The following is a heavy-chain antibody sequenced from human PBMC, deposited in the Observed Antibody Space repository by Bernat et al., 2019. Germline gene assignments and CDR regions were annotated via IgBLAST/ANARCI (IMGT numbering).Heavy chain of an antibody. Sequence: EVQLVESGGGLIQPGGSLRLSCAASGFTVSSNYMSWVRQAPGKGLEWVSVIYSGGSTYYADSVKGRFTISRDKSKNTLYLQMNGLGAEDTAVYYCAGGSGSYSNWYFDLWGRGTLVTVSS. CDR1: GFTVSSNY. CDR2: IYSGGST. CDR3: AGGSGSYSNWYFDL. V-gene: IGHV3-53*01. J-gene: IGHJ2*01. D-gene: IGHD3-10*01.